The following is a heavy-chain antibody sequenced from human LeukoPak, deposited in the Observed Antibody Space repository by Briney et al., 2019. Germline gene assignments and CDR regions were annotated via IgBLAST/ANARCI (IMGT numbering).Heavy chain of an antibody. Sequence: GGGLRLSCVPSVFTFSSYAIHWVRQAPGKGGGGGAVISYDGSNKHYADSVKGRFTTPRHNSKNTLYLQMNSLRAEDTAVYYCARALVLRFLEWLPPGYAMDVWGQGTTVTVSS. D-gene: IGHD3-3*01. CDR1: VFTFSSYA. V-gene: IGHV3-30-3*01. CDR3: ARALVLRFLEWLPPGYAMDV. J-gene: IGHJ6*02. CDR2: ISYDGSNK.